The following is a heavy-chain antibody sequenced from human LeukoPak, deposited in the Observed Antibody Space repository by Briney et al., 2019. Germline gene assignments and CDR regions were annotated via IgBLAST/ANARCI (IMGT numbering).Heavy chain of an antibody. D-gene: IGHD3-22*01. J-gene: IGHJ4*02. CDR1: GYSISSGYY. Sequence: SETLSLTCTVSGYSISSGYYWGWIRQPPGKGLEWIGSIYHSGSTYYNPSLKSRVTISVDTSKNQFSLKLSSVTAADTAVYYCARIYDSNGYYLYYFDYWGQGTLVTVSS. CDR3: ARIYDSNGYYLYYFDY. V-gene: IGHV4-38-2*02. CDR2: IYHSGST.